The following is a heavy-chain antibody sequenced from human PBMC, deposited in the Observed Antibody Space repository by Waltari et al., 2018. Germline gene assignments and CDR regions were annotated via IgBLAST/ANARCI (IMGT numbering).Heavy chain of an antibody. V-gene: IGHV3-23*01. D-gene: IGHD3-3*01. CDR3: AKNWGGYDY. Sequence: WVRQAPGKGLEWVSALSSSGNNTYYTDSVKGRFTISRDNSKSTLYLHMNRLRAEDTAVYYCAKNWGGYDYWGQGTLVTVSS. J-gene: IGHJ4*02. CDR2: LSSSGNNT.